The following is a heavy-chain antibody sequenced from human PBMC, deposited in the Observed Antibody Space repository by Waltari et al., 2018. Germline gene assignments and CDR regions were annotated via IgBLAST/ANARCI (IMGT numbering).Heavy chain of an antibody. CDR2: IYYSGST. D-gene: IGHD6-13*01. J-gene: IGHJ5*02. CDR3: AKSGIAAAGLTWFDP. CDR1: GGSISRSSYY. V-gene: IGHV4-39*01. Sequence: QLQLQESGPGLVKPSETLSLTCTVSGGSISRSSYYWGWIRQPPGKGLEWIGSIYYSGSTYYNPSLKSRVTISVDTSKNQFSLKLSSVTAADTAVYYCAKSGIAAAGLTWFDPWGQGTLVTVSS.